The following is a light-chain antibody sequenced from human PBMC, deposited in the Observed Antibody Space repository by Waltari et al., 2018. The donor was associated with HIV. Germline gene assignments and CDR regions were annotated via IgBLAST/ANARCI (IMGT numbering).Light chain of an antibody. CDR2: WAS. V-gene: IGKV4-1*01. J-gene: IGKJ4*01. CDR1: QSVLHGSSNRDS. Sequence: DIVMTQSPDSLAVSLGGRATIKCKSSQSVLHGSSNRDSLAWYQQKPGQPPRLLIYWASTRESGVPDRFSGSGSGTDFTLTISGLQTEDVAVYYCQQYSDTFVTFGGGTRVEI. CDR3: QQYSDTFVT.